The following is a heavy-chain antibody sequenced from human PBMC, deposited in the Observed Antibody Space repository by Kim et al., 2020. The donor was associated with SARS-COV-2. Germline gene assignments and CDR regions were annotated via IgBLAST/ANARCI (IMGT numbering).Heavy chain of an antibody. V-gene: IGHV3-66*02. CDR1: GFTVSSNY. Sequence: GGSLRLSCAASGFTVSSNYMSWVRQAPGKGLEWVSVIYSGGSTYYADSVKGRFTISRDNSKNTLYLQMNSLRAEDTAVYYCARDIAGHQHQQWMPRPYYYDGMDVLGQGTAVTVSS. J-gene: IGHJ6*02. CDR2: IYSGGST. D-gene: IGHD2-15*01. CDR3: ARDIAGHQHQQWMPRPYYYDGMDV.